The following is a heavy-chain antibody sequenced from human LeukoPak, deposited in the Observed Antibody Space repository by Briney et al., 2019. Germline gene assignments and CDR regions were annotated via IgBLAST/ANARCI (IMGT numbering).Heavy chain of an antibody. J-gene: IGHJ6*03. D-gene: IGHD3-10*01. CDR3: ARARGYYYMDV. CDR1: GGSISSYC. Sequence: PSETLSLTCTVSGGSISSYCWSWLRQPPGKGLEWIGYIYYSGSTNYNPSLKSRVTISVDTSKNQFSLKLSSVTAADTAVYYCARARGYYYMDVWGKGTTVTVS. CDR2: IYYSGST. V-gene: IGHV4-59*01.